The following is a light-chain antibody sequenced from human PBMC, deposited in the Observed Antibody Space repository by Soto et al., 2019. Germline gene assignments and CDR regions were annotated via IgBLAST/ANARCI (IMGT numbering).Light chain of an antibody. CDR3: QQYNNWPQT. CDR1: QSVSSN. V-gene: IGKV3-15*01. CDR2: GAS. J-gene: IGKJ1*01. Sequence: EIVMTQSPATLSVSPGERATLSCRASQSVSSNLASYQQKPAQAPRLLIYGASTRATGIPARLSGSGSGTEFTITIPSLQSEHFALYYCQQYNNWPQTFCQGNKVEIK.